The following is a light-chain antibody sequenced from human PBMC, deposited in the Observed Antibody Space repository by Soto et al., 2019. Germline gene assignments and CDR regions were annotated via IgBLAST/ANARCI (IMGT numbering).Light chain of an antibody. CDR2: YDS. CDR3: QVWDSSSDHPV. J-gene: IGLJ3*02. CDR1: NIGSKS. Sequence: SYELTQPPSVSVAPGKTARITCGGNNIGSKSVHWYQQKPAQAPVLVIYYDSDRPSWIPERFSGSNSGNTATLTISRVEAGDDVDYCCQVWDSSSDHPVFGGGTKLTVL. V-gene: IGLV3-21*04.